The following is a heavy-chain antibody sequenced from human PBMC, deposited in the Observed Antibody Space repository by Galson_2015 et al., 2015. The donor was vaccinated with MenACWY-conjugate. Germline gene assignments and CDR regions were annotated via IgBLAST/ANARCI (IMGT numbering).Heavy chain of an antibody. V-gene: IGHV1-69*13. D-gene: IGHD3-16*01. J-gene: IGHJ5*02. CDR3: SRDSGYDLNWFDP. Sequence: SVKVSCKASGGTFSSYAISWVRQAPGQGLEWMGGIIPIFGTANYAQKFQSRVTITADESTSTAYMELSSLRSEDTAVYYCSRDSGYDLNWFDPWGQGTLVTVSS. CDR2: IIPIFGTA. CDR1: GGTFSSYA.